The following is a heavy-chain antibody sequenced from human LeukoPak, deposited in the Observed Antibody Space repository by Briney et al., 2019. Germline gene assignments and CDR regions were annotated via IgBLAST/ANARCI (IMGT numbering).Heavy chain of an antibody. CDR3: ARGGSYFVH. V-gene: IGHV3-48*03. J-gene: IGHJ4*02. D-gene: IGHD3-16*01. Sequence: GGSLRLSCAASGFSFRTYEMTWVRQAPGKGLEWVSHISTSGSTINYADSVKGRFTISRDNAKNSLYLQMNSLRAEDTAVYYCARGGSYFVHWGQGILVTVSS. CDR1: GFSFRTYE. CDR2: ISTSGSTI.